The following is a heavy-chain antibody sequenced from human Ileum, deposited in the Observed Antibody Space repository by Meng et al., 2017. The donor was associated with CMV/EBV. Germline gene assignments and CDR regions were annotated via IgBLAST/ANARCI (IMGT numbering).Heavy chain of an antibody. Sequence: GESLKISCAASGFRFSRNRMRWVRQAPGKGLEWGANIKQDGTEKYYVDSVEGRFTISRDNTKNSLYLQMNSLRAEDTGVYYCAATYDFWSEATNYWGEGTLVTVSS. CDR2: IKQDGTEK. V-gene: IGHV3-7*01. CDR3: AATYDFWSEATNY. D-gene: IGHD3-3*01. J-gene: IGHJ4*02. CDR1: GFRFSRNR.